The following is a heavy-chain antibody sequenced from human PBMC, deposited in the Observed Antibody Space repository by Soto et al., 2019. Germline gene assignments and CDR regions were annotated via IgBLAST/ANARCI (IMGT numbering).Heavy chain of an antibody. J-gene: IGHJ6*02. V-gene: IGHV5-51*01. D-gene: IGHD2-15*01. CDR3: ARLRYCSGGSCPTNYYYGMDV. CDR2: IYPGDSDT. CDR1: GYSFTSYW. Sequence: PGESLKISCKGSGYSFTSYWIGWVRQMPGKGLEWMGIIYPGDSDTRYSPSFQGQVTISADKSISTAYLQWSSLRASDTAMYYCARLRYCSGGSCPTNYYYGMDVWGQGTTVTVSS.